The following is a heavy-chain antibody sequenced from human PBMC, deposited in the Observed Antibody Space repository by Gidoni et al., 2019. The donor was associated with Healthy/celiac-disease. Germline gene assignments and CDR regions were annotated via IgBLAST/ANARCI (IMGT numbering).Heavy chain of an antibody. Sequence: QVQLQQWGAGLLKPSETLSLTCAVYGGSFSGYYWSWIRQPPGKGLEWIGEINHSGSTNYNPSLKSRVTISVDTSKNQFSLKLSSVTAADTAVYYCARGRMVSYYYDSSSGTLDYWGQGTLVTVSS. CDR2: INHSGST. CDR3: ARGRMVSYYYDSSSGTLDY. J-gene: IGHJ4*02. D-gene: IGHD3-22*01. CDR1: GGSFSGYY. V-gene: IGHV4-34*01.